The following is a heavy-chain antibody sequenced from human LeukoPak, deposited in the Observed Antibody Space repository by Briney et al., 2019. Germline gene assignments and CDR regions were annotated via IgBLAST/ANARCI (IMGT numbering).Heavy chain of an antibody. CDR1: GYTFTSYD. CDR2: MNPNSGNT. CDR3: ARGYSDYDFWSGYSRRFYFDY. D-gene: IGHD3-3*01. J-gene: IGHJ4*02. V-gene: IGHV1-8*03. Sequence: ASVKVSCTASGYTFTSYDINWVRQATGQGLEWMGWMNPNSGNTGYAQKFQGRVTITRNTSISTAYMELSSLRSEDTAVYYCARGYSDYDFWSGYSRRFYFDYWGQGTLVTVSS.